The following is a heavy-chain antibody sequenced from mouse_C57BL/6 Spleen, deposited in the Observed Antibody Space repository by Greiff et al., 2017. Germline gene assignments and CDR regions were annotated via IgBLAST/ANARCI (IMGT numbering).Heavy chain of an antibody. V-gene: IGHV1-55*01. D-gene: IGHD2-3*01. Sequence: LPPSGAGRGRRVGSGKRVCRVSGYTFTSYWLTWVKQRPGQGLEWIGDIYPGSGSTNYNEKFKSKATLTVDTSSSTAYMQLSSLTSEDSAVYYCAREIYDGYYGSFDYWGQGTTLTVSS. CDR3: AREIYDGYYGSFDY. CDR1: GYTFTSYW. CDR2: IYPGSGST. J-gene: IGHJ2*01.